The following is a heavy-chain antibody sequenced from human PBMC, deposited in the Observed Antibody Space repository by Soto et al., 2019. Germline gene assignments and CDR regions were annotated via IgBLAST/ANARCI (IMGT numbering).Heavy chain of an antibody. J-gene: IGHJ4*02. CDR1: GYTFTSYA. V-gene: IGHV1-3*01. Sequence: QVQLVQSGAEVKKPGASVKVTCKASGYTFTSYAMHWVRQAPGQRLEWMGWINAGNGNTKYSQKFQGRVTITRDTSASTAYMELSSLSSEDTSVYYCARWAYYDILSIDYWGQGTLVTVSS. D-gene: IGHD3-9*01. CDR2: INAGNGNT. CDR3: ARWAYYDILSIDY.